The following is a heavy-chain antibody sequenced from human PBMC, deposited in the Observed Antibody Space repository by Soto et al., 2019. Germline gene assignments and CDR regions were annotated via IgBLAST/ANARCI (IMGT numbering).Heavy chain of an antibody. CDR3: ASNNWNYGYYYGMDV. CDR2: IYPGDSDT. CDR1: GYSFTSYW. V-gene: IGHV5-51*01. D-gene: IGHD1-7*01. J-gene: IGHJ6*02. Sequence: RGESLKISCKGSGYSFTSYWIGWVRQMPGKGLEWMGIIYPGDSDTRYSPSFQGQVTISADKSISTAYLQWSSLKASDTAMYYCASNNWNYGYYYGMDVWGQGTTVTVSS.